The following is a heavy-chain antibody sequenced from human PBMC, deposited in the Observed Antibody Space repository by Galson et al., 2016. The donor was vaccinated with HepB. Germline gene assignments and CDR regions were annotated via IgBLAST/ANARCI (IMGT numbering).Heavy chain of an antibody. J-gene: IGHJ4*02. CDR1: GFIFSGSA. Sequence: SLRLSCAASGFIFSGSAMHWVRQASGKGLEWLGRIRSKANSYATTYAASVKGRLTISRDDSKNTAYLQMNSLKTEDTAMYYWTRGFCSSTSCYANDYWGQGTLVTVSS. V-gene: IGHV3-73*01. CDR2: IRSKANSYAT. CDR3: TRGFCSSTSCYANDY. D-gene: IGHD2-2*01.